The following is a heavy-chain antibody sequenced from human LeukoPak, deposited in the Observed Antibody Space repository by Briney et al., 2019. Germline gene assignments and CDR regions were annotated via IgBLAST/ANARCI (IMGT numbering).Heavy chain of an antibody. V-gene: IGHV3-53*01. CDR2: IYSGGST. J-gene: IGHJ4*02. Sequence: PGGSLRLSCAASGFTVSSNYMSWVRQAPGKGLEWVSVIYSGGSTYYADSVKGRFTISRDNSKNTLYLQMNSLRAEDTAVYYCARQRYCSSSSCSDYWGQGTLVTVSS. D-gene: IGHD2-2*01. CDR1: GFTVSSNY. CDR3: ARQRYCSSSSCSDY.